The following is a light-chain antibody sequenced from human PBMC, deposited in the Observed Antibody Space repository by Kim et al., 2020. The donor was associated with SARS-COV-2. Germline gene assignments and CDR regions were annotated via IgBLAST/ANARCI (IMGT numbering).Light chain of an antibody. CDR1: VLAKKY. V-gene: IGLV3-27*01. CDR2: KDS. Sequence: SYELTQPSSVSVSPGQTARITCSGDVLAKKYGRWFQQKPGQAPVVVIYKDSERPSGIPERFSGSSSGTTVTLTISGAQVEEEADYYCYSAADNLVFGGGTKLTV. J-gene: IGLJ2*01. CDR3: YSAADNLV.